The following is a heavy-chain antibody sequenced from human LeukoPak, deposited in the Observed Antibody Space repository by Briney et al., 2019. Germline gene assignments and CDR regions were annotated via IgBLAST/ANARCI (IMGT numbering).Heavy chain of an antibody. J-gene: IGHJ4*02. Sequence: ASVKVSCKASGYTFTSYDINWVRQAPGQGPEWMGWVNPNSGNTGYAQKFQGRVTITRNTSISTAYMELSSLRSEDTAVYYCARGEGTAMVNWGQGTLVTVSS. V-gene: IGHV1-8*01. CDR2: VNPNSGNT. D-gene: IGHD5-18*01. CDR1: GYTFTSYD. CDR3: ARGEGTAMVN.